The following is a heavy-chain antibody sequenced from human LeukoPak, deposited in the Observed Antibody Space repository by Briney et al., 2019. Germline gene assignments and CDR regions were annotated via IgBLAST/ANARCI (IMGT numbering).Heavy chain of an antibody. D-gene: IGHD2-15*01. CDR1: GYTLTELS. J-gene: IGHJ4*02. Sequence: GASVKVSCKVSGYTLTELSMHWVRQAPGKGLEWMGGFDPEDGETIYAQKFQGRVTMTEDTSTDTAYMELSSLRSEDTAVYYCATDSAYCSGGSCYPMGGDHWGQGTLVTVSS. CDR2: FDPEDGET. V-gene: IGHV1-24*01. CDR3: ATDSAYCSGGSCYPMGGDH.